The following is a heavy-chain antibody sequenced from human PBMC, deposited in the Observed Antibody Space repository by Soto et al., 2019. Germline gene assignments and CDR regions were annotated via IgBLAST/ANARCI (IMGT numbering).Heavy chain of an antibody. D-gene: IGHD3-22*01. CDR3: ATQNYYYDSSGLDY. J-gene: IGHJ4*02. V-gene: IGHV4-59*01. CDR1: GGSISSYY. Sequence: SETLSLTCTVSGGSISSYYWSWIRQPPGKGLEWIGYIYYSGSTNYNPSLKSRVTISVDTSKNQFSLKLSSVTAADTAVYYCATQNYYYDSSGLDYWGQGTLVT. CDR2: IYYSGST.